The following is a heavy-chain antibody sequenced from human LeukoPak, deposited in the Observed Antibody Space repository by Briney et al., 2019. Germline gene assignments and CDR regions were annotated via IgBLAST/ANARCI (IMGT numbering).Heavy chain of an antibody. CDR2: IYHSGST. Sequence: SETLSLTCTVSGGSISSYYWSWVRQPPGKGLEWIGEIYHSGSTNYNPSLKSRVTISVDTSKNQFSLKLSSVTAADTAVYYCARRTVTTIWHWGQGTLVTVSS. J-gene: IGHJ4*02. CDR3: ARRTVTTIWH. V-gene: IGHV4-59*08. CDR1: GGSISSYY. D-gene: IGHD4-17*01.